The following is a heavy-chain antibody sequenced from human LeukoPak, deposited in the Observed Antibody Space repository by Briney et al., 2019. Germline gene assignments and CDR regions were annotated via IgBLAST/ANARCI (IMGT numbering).Heavy chain of an antibody. CDR1: GFPFSRHA. V-gene: IGHV3-23*01. J-gene: IGHJ5*02. Sequence: PGGSLRLSCAASGFPFSRHAMSWVRQPPGKGLEWVSAISNGKTYYADSVRGRFTISRDDSKNTVYLQMNSLRDEDTALYYCVREAGYCASVCLKSNWFGPWGQGTLVTVSS. CDR2: ISNGKT. D-gene: IGHD2-21*02. CDR3: VREAGYCASVCLKSNWFGP.